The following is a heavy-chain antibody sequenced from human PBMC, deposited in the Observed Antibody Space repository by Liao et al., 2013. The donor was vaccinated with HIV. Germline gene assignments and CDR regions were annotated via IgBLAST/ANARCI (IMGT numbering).Heavy chain of an antibody. J-gene: IGHJ3*01. CDR2: IYSGGST. CDR1: GASVSSSSYY. D-gene: IGHD3-3*01. CDR3: ARVRGFLEWLWPGAFDL. V-gene: IGHV4-39*07. Sequence: QLQLQESGPGLVKPSETLSLTCSVSGASVSSSSYYWGWIRRPPGKGLEWIASIYSGGSTYYNPSLKSRVTISIDTSKNQFSLNLSSVTAADTAVYYCARVRGFLEWLWPGAFDLWGQGTMVTVSS.